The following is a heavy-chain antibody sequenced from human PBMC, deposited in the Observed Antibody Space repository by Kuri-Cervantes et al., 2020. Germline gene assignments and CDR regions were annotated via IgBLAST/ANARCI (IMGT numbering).Heavy chain of an antibody. D-gene: IGHD3-10*01. CDR3: ARYKPVRGVLYGMDV. CDR1: GGSISSHY. Sequence: SETLSLTCTVSGGSISSHYWSWIRQPPGKGLEWIGYISYSGNTNYNPSLKSRVTNSVDTSKNQFSLKLSSVTAADTAVYYCARYKPVRGVLYGMDVWGQGTTVTVSS. J-gene: IGHJ6*01. CDR2: ISYSGNT. V-gene: IGHV4-59*11.